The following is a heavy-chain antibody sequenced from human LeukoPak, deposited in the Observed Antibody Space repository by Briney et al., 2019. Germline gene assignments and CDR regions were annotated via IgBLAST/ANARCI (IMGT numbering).Heavy chain of an antibody. D-gene: IGHD5-18*01. CDR3: AKTNTAMFRGSYYYYMDV. Sequence: PGGSLRLSCAASGFTFSSYAMSWVRQAPGKGLEWVSVIGGSGGSTNYADSVKGRFTISRDNSKNTLYLQMNSLRAEDTGVYYCAKTNTAMFRGSYYYYMDVWGKGTTVTVSS. V-gene: IGHV3-23*01. CDR1: GFTFSSYA. J-gene: IGHJ6*03. CDR2: IGGSGGST.